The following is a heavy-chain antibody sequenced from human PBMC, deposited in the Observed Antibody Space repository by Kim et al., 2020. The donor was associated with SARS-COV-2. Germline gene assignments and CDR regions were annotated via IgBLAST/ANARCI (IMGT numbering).Heavy chain of an antibody. V-gene: IGHV3-48*01. CDR3: ARLRGQQHVHFWFDC. D-gene: IGHD1-1*01. CDR1: GFTFSGYS. CDR2: ISSSGSTK. J-gene: IGHJ5*01. Sequence: GGSLRLSCAASGFTFSGYSMNWVRQAPGKGLEWVSSISSSGSTKYYADSVKGRFTISRDNAKNSLYLQMNSLRAEDTAVYYCARLRGQQHVHFWFDCWG.